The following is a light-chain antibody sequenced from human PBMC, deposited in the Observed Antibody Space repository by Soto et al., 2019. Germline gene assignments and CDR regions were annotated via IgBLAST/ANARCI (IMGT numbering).Light chain of an antibody. Sequence: IVMTHSPAALSLSPVERAALSGGASQRVSSNLACYQQKPGQAPRLLLYGASTRATGIPARFSGSGSGTAFTLTISSLQSEDFAVYYCQQYNNWPPWTFGQGTKVDIK. CDR2: GAS. CDR3: QQYNNWPPWT. J-gene: IGKJ1*01. CDR1: QRVSSN. V-gene: IGKV3-15*01.